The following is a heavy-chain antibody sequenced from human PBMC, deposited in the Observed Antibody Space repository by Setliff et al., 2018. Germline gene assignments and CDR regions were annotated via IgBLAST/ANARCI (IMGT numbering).Heavy chain of an antibody. V-gene: IGHV3-23*01. Sequence: LRLSCTASGFTFRSYHMSWVRQAPGKGLEWVSISGDDTRYPDSVQGRFTISRDNSKNTLYLQMNSLRAEDTAMYYCARVAEYDTIDIWGQGTMVTVSS. J-gene: IGHJ3*02. D-gene: IGHD3-16*01. CDR1: GFTFRSYH. CDR3: ARVAEYDTIDI. CDR2: SGDDT.